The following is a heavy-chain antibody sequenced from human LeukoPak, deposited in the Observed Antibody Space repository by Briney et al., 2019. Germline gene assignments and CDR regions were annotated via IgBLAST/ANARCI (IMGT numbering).Heavy chain of an antibody. CDR1: GFTFSSNN. Sequence: GGSLRLSCAASGFTFSSNNMSWVRQAPGKGVGWVSVIYSGGSTYYADSVKGRFTISRDTSKNTLYLQMNSLRAEDTAVYYCAKGHSSTWYGTDVRGEGTTVTVSS. CDR3: AKGHSSTWYGTDV. V-gene: IGHV3-53*01. D-gene: IGHD6-13*01. CDR2: IYSGGST. J-gene: IGHJ6*04.